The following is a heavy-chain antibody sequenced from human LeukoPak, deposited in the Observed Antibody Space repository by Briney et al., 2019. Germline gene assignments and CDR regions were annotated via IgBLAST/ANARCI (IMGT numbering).Heavy chain of an antibody. CDR2: IYTSGST. D-gene: IGHD6-13*01. J-gene: IGHJ4*02. V-gene: IGHV4-61*02. CDR3: ARRSAAGSYFDY. CDR1: GGSISSGSYY. Sequence: SQALSLTCTVSGGSISSGSYYWSWIRQPAGKGLEWIGRIYTSGSTNYNPSLKSRVTISVDTSKNQFSLKLSSVTAADTAVYYCARRSAAGSYFDYWGQGTLVTVSS.